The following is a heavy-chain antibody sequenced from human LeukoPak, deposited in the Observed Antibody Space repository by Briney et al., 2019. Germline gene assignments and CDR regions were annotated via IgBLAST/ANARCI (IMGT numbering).Heavy chain of an antibody. D-gene: IGHD1-26*01. J-gene: IGHJ4*02. V-gene: IGHV5-10-1*01. CDR1: GYGFSTYW. Sequence: GEALRISSKGPGYGFSTYWISWGRPMPGKGGEWMGSFYPSDSYTNYSPSFQRHLTISADKSTTTAYLQWSRLQASDTAMYYCATLPHVVGASGADYWGQGTLVTVSS. CDR3: ATLPHVVGASGADY. CDR2: FYPSDSYT.